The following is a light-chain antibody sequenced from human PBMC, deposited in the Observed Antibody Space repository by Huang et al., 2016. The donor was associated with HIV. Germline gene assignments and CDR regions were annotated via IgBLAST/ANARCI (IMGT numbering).Light chain of an antibody. J-gene: IGKJ3*01. CDR1: PSISSTS. CDR2: GAS. CDR3: QQYGRSPFT. V-gene: IGKV3-20*01. Sequence: EIVLTQSPGTLSLSPGERGTLSCRASPSISSTSLAWYQHKPGQAPRLLIYGASTRATGIPDRFSGGGSGTDFTLIISRLEPEDFAVYYCQQYGRSPFTFGPGTRVDIK.